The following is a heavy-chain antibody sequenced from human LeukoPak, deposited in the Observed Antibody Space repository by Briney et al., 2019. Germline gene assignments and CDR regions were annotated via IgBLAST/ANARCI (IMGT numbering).Heavy chain of an antibody. J-gene: IGHJ3*02. V-gene: IGHV4-59*01. CDR2: IYYSGST. D-gene: IGHD6-19*01. CDR3: ARDVSSGNDAFDI. Sequence: SETLSLTCNVSGGSISSYYWSWIRQPPGKGLEWIGYIYYSGSTNYNPSLKSRVTISVDTSKNQFSLKLSSVTAADTAVYYCARDVSSGNDAFDIWGQGTMVTVSS. CDR1: GGSISSYY.